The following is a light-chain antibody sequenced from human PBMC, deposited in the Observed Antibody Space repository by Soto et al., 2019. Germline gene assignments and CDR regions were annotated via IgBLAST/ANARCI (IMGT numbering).Light chain of an antibody. Sequence: QSVLTQPPSASWTPGQRVTISCSGSSSNIGSNYVYWYQQLPGTAPKLLIYRNNQRPSGVPDRFSGSKSGTSASLAISGLRSEDEADYYCAAWDDSLSGYAVFGGGTQLTVL. CDR2: RNN. CDR3: AAWDDSLSGYAV. V-gene: IGLV1-47*01. CDR1: SSNIGSNY. J-gene: IGLJ7*01.